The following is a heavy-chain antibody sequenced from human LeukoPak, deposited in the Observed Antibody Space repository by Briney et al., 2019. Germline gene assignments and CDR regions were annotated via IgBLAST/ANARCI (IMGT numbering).Heavy chain of an antibody. CDR3: AREAVRGVS. D-gene: IGHD6-25*01. CDR1: GFTVSSNY. CDR2: ISSSGSTI. Sequence: GGSLRLSCAVSGFTVSSNYMSWVRQAPGKGLEWVSYISSSGSTIYYADSVKGRFTISRDNAKNSLYLQMNSLRAEDTAVYYCAREAVRGVSWGQGTLVTVSS. J-gene: IGHJ4*02. V-gene: IGHV3-11*01.